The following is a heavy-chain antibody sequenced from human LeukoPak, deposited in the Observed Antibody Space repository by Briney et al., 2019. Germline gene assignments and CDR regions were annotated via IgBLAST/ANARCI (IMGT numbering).Heavy chain of an antibody. CDR2: IYYSGST. V-gene: IGHV4-39*07. CDR3: ARSIQLWPHSTFDY. D-gene: IGHD5-18*01. CDR1: GGSISSSTYY. Sequence: SETLSLTCTVSGGSISSSTYYWGWIRQPPGKGLEWIGNIYYSGSTYYNPSLKSPVTISVDTSKNRFSLKLSSVTAADTAVYYCARSIQLWPHSTFDYWGQGTLVTVSS. J-gene: IGHJ4*02.